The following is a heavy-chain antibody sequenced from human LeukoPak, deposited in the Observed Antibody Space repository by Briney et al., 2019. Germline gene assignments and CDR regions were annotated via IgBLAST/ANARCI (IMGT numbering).Heavy chain of an antibody. CDR3: AKGGRWDYYDSSH. CDR2: ISGNGGTT. Sequence: PGGSLRLSCAASGLTFSGYAMTWVRQAPGKGLEWVSGISGNGGTTYYADSVKGRFTISRDNSKNTLYLQMDSLRIEDTAVYYCAKGGRWDYYDSSHWGQGTMVTVSS. D-gene: IGHD3-22*01. CDR1: GLTFSGYA. J-gene: IGHJ3*01. V-gene: IGHV3-23*01.